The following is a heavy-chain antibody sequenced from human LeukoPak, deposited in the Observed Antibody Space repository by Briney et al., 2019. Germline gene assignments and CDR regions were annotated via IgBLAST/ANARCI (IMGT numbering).Heavy chain of an antibody. Sequence: SETLSLTCTVSGGSISSYYWSWIRQPPGKGLEWIGYIYYSGSTYYNPSLKSRVTISVDTSKNQFSLKLSSVTAADTAVYYCARGLKYYDILTGYSLGAFDIWGQGTMVTVSS. D-gene: IGHD3-9*01. V-gene: IGHV4-59*12. CDR3: ARGLKYYDILTGYSLGAFDI. CDR2: IYYSGST. J-gene: IGHJ3*02. CDR1: GGSISSYY.